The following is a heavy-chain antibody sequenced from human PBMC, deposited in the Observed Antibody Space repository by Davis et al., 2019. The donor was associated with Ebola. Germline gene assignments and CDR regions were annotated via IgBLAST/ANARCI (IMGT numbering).Heavy chain of an antibody. CDR1: GFTFSVYA. CDR3: AKSKLAVVVPAATRGPFDF. V-gene: IGHV3-23*01. D-gene: IGHD2-2*01. CDR2: ISGSGETT. J-gene: IGHJ4*02. Sequence: PGGSLRLSCAASGFTFSVYAMSWVRQAPGKGLEWVSVISGSGETTYYADSVKGQFTISRDNSKNTVYLEMNSLRAEDTAIYYCAKSKLAVVVPAATRGPFDFWGQGTLVTVSS.